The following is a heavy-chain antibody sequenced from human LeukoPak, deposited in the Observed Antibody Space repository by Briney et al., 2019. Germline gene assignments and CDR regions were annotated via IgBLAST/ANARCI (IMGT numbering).Heavy chain of an antibody. Sequence: PGGSLRLSCAASGFTFSTYAMSWVRQAPGKGLEWVSAISGSGGSTYYADSVKGRFTISRDNSKNTLYLQMNSLRAEDTAVYYCAKERGYCSSPSCYKPWDYWGQGTLVTVSS. J-gene: IGHJ4*02. CDR2: ISGSGGST. CDR3: AKERGYCSSPSCYKPWDY. D-gene: IGHD2-2*02. V-gene: IGHV3-23*01. CDR1: GFTFSTYA.